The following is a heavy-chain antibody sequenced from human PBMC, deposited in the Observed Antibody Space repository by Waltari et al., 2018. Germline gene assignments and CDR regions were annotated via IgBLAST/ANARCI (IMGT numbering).Heavy chain of an antibody. J-gene: IGHJ3*02. CDR2: IYYSGST. CDR1: GGSISSYY. D-gene: IGHD2-2*01. CDR3: ASRTRHCSSTSCSLSAFDI. Sequence: QVQLQESGPGLVKPSETLSLTCTVSGGSISSYYWSWIRQPPGKGLEWIGYIYYSGSTNYNPSLKSRVTISVDTSKNQFSLKLSSVTAADTAVYYCASRTRHCSSTSCSLSAFDIWGQGTMVTVSS. V-gene: IGHV4-59*01.